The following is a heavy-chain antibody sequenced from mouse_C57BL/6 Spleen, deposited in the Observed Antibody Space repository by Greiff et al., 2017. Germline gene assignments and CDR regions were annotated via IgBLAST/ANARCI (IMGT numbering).Heavy chain of an antibody. CDR1: GYTFTSYW. D-gene: IGHD2-3*01. CDR2: IDPSDSYT. J-gene: IGHJ2*01. V-gene: IGHV1-50*01. CDR3: ARYIYDGYFHYFDY. Sequence: QVQLQQPGAELVKPGASVKLSCKASGYTFTSYWMQWVKQRPGQGLEWIGEIDPSDSYTNYNQKFKGKATLTVDTSSSTAYMQLRSLTSEDSAVYYCARYIYDGYFHYFDYWGQGTTLTVSS.